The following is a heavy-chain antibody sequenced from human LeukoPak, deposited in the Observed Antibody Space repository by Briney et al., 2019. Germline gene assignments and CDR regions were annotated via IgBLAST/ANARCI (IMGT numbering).Heavy chain of an antibody. Sequence: GGSLRLSCAASGFTFDDYAMHWVRQAPGKGLEWVAFIRYDGSNKYYADSVKGRFTISRDNSKNTLYLQMNSLRAEDTAVYYCAKVLLTAADSFDYWGQGTLVTVSS. J-gene: IGHJ4*02. V-gene: IGHV3-30*02. CDR1: GFTFDDYA. CDR3: AKVLLTAADSFDY. D-gene: IGHD6-13*01. CDR2: IRYDGSNK.